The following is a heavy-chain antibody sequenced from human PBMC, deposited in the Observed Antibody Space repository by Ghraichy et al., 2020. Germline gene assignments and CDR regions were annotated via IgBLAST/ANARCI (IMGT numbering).Heavy chain of an antibody. CDR3: VRDRTVAGTGPHFDY. CDR1: GFTLSSHW. Sequence: GGSLRLSCAVSGFTLSSHWMHWVRQAPGKGLVWVSRIHPDGSDTTYADSVKGRFTISRDNAENMVYLQMNSLRAEDAAVYYCVRDRTVAGTGPHFDYWGPGTLVTVSS. V-gene: IGHV3-74*01. D-gene: IGHD6-13*01. J-gene: IGHJ4*02. CDR2: IHPDGSDT.